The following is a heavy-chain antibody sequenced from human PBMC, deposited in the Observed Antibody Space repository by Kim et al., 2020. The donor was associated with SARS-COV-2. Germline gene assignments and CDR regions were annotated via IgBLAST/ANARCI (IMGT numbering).Heavy chain of an antibody. CDR1: GFTFSSYA. CDR3: AKDHRPPLVGSSSWYWFDP. CDR2: ISGSGGST. V-gene: IGHV3-23*01. D-gene: IGHD6-13*01. Sequence: GGSLRLSCAASGFTFSSYAMSWVRQAPGKGLEWVSAISGSGGSTYYADSVKGRFTISRDNSKNTLYLQMNSLRAEDTAVYYCAKDHRPPLVGSSSWYWFDPWGQGTLVTVSS. J-gene: IGHJ5*02.